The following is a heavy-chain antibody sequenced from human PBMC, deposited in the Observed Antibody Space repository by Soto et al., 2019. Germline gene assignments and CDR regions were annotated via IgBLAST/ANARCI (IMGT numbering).Heavy chain of an antibody. CDR2: INPNSGGT. CDR3: ARDANLAAAGTNGYYYYGMEG. D-gene: IGHD6-13*01. V-gene: IGHV1-2*02. J-gene: IGHJ6*02. CDR1: GYTFTGYY. Sequence: GASVKVSCKASGYTFTGYYMHWVRQAPGQGLEWMGWINPNSGGTNYAQKFQGRVTMTRDTSISTAYMELSRLRSDDTAVYYCARDANLAAAGTNGYYYYGMEGWRQGPTVTVAS.